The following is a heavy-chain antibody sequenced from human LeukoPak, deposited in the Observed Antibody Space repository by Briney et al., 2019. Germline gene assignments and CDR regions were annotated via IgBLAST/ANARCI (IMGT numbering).Heavy chain of an antibody. Sequence: GGSLRLSCAASGFTVRSNYLSWVRQAPGKGLEWVSVIYSGGSTDYADSVKGRFTISRDNSKNILYLQMNSLRSEDTAVYYCVRDRHYYDSSGYYTFRSRGDAFDVWGQGTTVTVSS. CDR2: IYSGGST. D-gene: IGHD3-22*01. V-gene: IGHV3-66*01. J-gene: IGHJ3*01. CDR1: GFTVRSNY. CDR3: VRDRHYYDSSGYYTFRSRGDAFDV.